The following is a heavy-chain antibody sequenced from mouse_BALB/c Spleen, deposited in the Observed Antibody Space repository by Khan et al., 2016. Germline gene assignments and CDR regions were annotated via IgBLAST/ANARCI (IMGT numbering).Heavy chain of an antibody. Sequence: EVQLKESGPELVKPGASVKVSCKGSGYAFTTYNMYWVKQSHGKSLEWIGYIDPYNGVSSYNQKFKDKATLTVDESSSTAYMHLNSLTSEDSAVYYCARWDGNYVPFAYWGQGTLVTVSA. V-gene: IGHV1S135*01. CDR3: ARWDGNYVPFAY. J-gene: IGHJ3*01. D-gene: IGHD2-1*01. CDR1: GYAFTTYN. CDR2: IDPYNGVS.